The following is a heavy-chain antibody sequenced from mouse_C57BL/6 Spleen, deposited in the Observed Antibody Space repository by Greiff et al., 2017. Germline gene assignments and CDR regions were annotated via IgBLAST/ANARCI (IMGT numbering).Heavy chain of an antibody. D-gene: IGHD1-1*01. V-gene: IGHV1-12*01. CDR3: ARYYYGSSYGAFDY. J-gene: IGHJ2*01. Sequence: QVQLKQSGAELVRPGASVKMSCKASGYTFTSYNMHWVKQTPRQGLEWIGAIYPGNGDTSYNQKFKGKATLTVDKSSSTAYMQLSSLTSEDSAVYFCARYYYGSSYGAFDYWGQGTTLTVSS. CDR1: GYTFTSYN. CDR2: IYPGNGDT.